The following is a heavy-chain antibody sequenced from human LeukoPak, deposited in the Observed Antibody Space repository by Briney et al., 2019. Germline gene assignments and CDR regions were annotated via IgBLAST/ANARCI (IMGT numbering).Heavy chain of an antibody. CDR2: INHSGST. D-gene: IGHD5-24*01. CDR3: ARASEMATIPFDY. J-gene: IGHJ4*02. Sequence: SETLSLTCAVYGGSFSCYYWSWIRQPPGKGLEWIGEINHSGSTNYNPSLKSRVTISVDTSKNQFSLKLSSVTAADTAVYYCARASEMATIPFDYWGQGTLVTVSS. V-gene: IGHV4-34*01. CDR1: GGSFSCYY.